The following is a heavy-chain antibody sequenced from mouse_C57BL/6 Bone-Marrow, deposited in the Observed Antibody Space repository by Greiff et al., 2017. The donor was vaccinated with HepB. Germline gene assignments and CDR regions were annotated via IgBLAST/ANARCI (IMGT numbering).Heavy chain of an antibody. J-gene: IGHJ4*01. D-gene: IGHD2-1*01. CDR1: GYTFTSYW. Sequence: VQLQQPGAELVKPGASVKLSCKASGYTFTSYWMHWVKQRPGQGLEWIGMIHPNSGSTNYNEKFKSKATLTVDKSSSTAYMQLSSLTSEDSAVYHCARGDGNYGDAMDYWGQGTSVTVSS. CDR2: IHPNSGST. CDR3: ARGDGNYGDAMDY. V-gene: IGHV1-64*01.